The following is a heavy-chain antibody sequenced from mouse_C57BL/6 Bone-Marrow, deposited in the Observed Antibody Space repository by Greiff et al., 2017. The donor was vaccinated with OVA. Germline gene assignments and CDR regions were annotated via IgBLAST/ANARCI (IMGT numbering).Heavy chain of an antibody. CDR2: IDPSDSYT. CDR1: GYTFTSYW. D-gene: IGHD2-4*01. Sequence: QVQLKQPGAELVMPGASVKLSCKASGYTFTSYWMHWVKQRPGQGLEWIGEIDPSDSYTNYNQKFKGKSTLTVDKSSSTAYMQLSSLTSEDSAVYYGARGNYDYDGGGYFDYWGQGTTLTVSS. J-gene: IGHJ2*01. CDR3: ARGNYDYDGGGYFDY. V-gene: IGHV1-69*01.